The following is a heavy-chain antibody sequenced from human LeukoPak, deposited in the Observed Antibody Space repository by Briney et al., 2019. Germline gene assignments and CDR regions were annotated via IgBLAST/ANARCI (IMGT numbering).Heavy chain of an antibody. D-gene: IGHD5-12*01. V-gene: IGHV3-23*01. CDR1: GITLSSYG. CDR3: ARGVVATIFYYYYYMDV. CDR2: ISSTGGTT. Sequence: PGGSLRLSCAASGITLSSYGMSWVRQAPGKGLEWVSSISSTGGTTYYADSVKGRFTISRDNSKNTLYLQINSLRAEDTAVYYCARGVVATIFYYYYYMDVWGKGTTVTVSS. J-gene: IGHJ6*03.